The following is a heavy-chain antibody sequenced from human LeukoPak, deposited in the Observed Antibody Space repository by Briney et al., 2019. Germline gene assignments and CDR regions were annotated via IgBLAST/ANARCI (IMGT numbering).Heavy chain of an antibody. CDR1: GGSFSGYY. Sequence: SETLSLTCAVYGGSFSGYYWSWIRQPPGKGLEWIGEITHSGSTNYNPSLKSRVTISVDTSKNQFSLKLSSVTAADTAVYYCARQVCSGGSCYGPLYYFDYWGQGTLVTVSS. CDR3: ARQVCSGGSCYGPLYYFDY. V-gene: IGHV4-34*01. J-gene: IGHJ4*02. D-gene: IGHD2-15*01. CDR2: ITHSGST.